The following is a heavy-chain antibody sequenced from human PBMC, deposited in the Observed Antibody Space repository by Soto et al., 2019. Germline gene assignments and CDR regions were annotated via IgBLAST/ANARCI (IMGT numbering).Heavy chain of an antibody. J-gene: IGHJ4*02. Sequence: GGSLRLSCAASGFTFSSYAMSWVRQAPGKGLEWVSVISDSGGSTYYADSVKGRFTISRDNSKNTLYLQMNSLRAEDTAVYYCAKDLYLRPTVTPPHWGQGTLVTVSS. CDR3: AKDLYLRPTVTPPH. D-gene: IGHD4-17*01. CDR2: ISDSGGST. CDR1: GFTFSSYA. V-gene: IGHV3-23*01.